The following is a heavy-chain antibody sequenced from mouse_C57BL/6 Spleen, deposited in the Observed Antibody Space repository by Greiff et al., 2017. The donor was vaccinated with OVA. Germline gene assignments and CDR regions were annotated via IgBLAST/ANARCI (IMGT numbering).Heavy chain of an antibody. CDR2: IYPGDGDT. CDR3: ALTADYFDY. CDR1: GYAFSSSW. J-gene: IGHJ2*01. Sequence: SGPELVKPGASVKISCKASGYAFSSSWMNWVKQRPGKGLEWIGRIYPGDGDTNYNGKFKGKATLTADKSSSTAYMQLSSLTSEDSAVYFCALTADYFDYWGQGTTLTVSS. V-gene: IGHV1-82*01. D-gene: IGHD4-1*01.